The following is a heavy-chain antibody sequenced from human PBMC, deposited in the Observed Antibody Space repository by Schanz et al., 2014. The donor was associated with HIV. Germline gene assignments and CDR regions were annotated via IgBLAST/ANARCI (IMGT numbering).Heavy chain of an antibody. CDR1: GFIFSNYG. J-gene: IGHJ4*02. D-gene: IGHD4-4*01. CDR3: ANDPELTTITGYFDS. Sequence: VQLVESGGGGVQPGRSLRLSCAVSGFIFSNYGMHWVRQAPGKGLEWGAVISNDGSNKYYADSVKGRFTIARDNSKNTLYLQMNSLRAEDTAVYYCANDPELTTITGYFDSWGQGTLVTVSS. V-gene: IGHV3-30*18. CDR2: ISNDGSNK.